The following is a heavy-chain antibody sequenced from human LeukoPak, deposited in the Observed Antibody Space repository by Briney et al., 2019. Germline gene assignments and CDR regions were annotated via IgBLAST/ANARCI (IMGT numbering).Heavy chain of an antibody. Sequence: ASVKVSCKASGYTFTSYGISWVRQDPGQGLESMGWISAYNGNTNYAQKLQGRVTMTTETSTSTAYMELRSLRSDDTAVYYCARVGSGSYAYYYYYMDVWGKGTTVTVSS. CDR3: ARVGSGSYAYYYYYMDV. V-gene: IGHV1-18*01. CDR2: ISAYNGNT. CDR1: GYTFTSYG. J-gene: IGHJ6*03. D-gene: IGHD1-26*01.